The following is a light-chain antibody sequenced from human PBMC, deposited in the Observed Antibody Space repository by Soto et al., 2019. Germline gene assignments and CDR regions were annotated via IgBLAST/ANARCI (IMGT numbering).Light chain of an antibody. J-gene: IGKJ5*01. CDR1: QSVSGD. Sequence: EIVLTQSPATLSSIPGERATLSCRASQSVSGDLAWYHHKPGQAPRLLIYDASTRALDTPARFAGSGSGTEFTLTISSLQSEDFAVYFCQQYNNWPITFGQGTRLEIK. V-gene: IGKV3-15*01. CDR3: QQYNNWPIT. CDR2: DAS.